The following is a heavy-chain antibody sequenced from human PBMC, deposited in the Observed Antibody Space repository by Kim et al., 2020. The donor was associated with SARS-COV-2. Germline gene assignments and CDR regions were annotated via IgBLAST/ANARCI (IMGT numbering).Heavy chain of an antibody. J-gene: IGHJ6*02. Sequence: YRPYLKSPVTIALDTSKNQFSLKLSSVTAVDTAVYYCARTNLEYYYGMDVWGQGTTVTVSS. V-gene: IGHV4-59*01. D-gene: IGHD6-6*01. CDR3: ARTNLEYYYGMDV.